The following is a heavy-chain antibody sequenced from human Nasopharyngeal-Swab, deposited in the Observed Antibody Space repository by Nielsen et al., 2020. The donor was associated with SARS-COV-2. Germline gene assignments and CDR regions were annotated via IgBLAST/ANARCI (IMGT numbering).Heavy chain of an antibody. Sequence: GESPKISRAASGFTFSNHWMSWVRQAPGKGLEWVSNIKQDGSEKYYVDSVKGRFPISRDNAKNSLYLQMNSLRAEDTALYYCAKIGGSGWYVDAFDIWGQGTMVTVSS. CDR3: AKIGGSGWYVDAFDI. CDR1: GFTFSNHW. J-gene: IGHJ3*02. CDR2: IKQDGSEK. V-gene: IGHV3-7*03. D-gene: IGHD6-19*01.